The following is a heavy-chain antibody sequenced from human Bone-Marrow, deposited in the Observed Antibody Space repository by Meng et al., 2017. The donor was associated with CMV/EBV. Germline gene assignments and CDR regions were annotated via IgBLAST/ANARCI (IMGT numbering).Heavy chain of an antibody. J-gene: IGHJ4*02. CDR1: GFTFDDYG. CDR3: ERATLPHYYDSSGYYVAFDY. Sequence: GESLKISCAASGFTFDDYGMSWVRQAPGKGLEWVSGINWIGGNTHYADSVKGRFTISRDNAKNSLYLQMNSLRAGDTALYYCERATLPHYYDSSGYYVAFDYWGQGTLVTVSS. V-gene: IGHV3-20*04. CDR2: INWIGGNT. D-gene: IGHD3-22*01.